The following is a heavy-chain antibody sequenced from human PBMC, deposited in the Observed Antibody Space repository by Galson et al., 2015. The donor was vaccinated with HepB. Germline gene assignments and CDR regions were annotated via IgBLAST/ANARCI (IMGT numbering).Heavy chain of an antibody. CDR2: ISYDGSNK. CDR1: GFTFSSYG. J-gene: IGHJ6*03. Sequence: SLRLSCAASGFTFSSYGMHWVRQAPGKGLEWVAVISYDGSNKYYADSVKGRFTISRDNSKNTLYLQMNSLRAEDTAVYYCAKEGGERQWLVLYYYYMDVWGKGTTVTVSS. CDR3: AKEGGERQWLVLYYYYMDV. V-gene: IGHV3-30*18. D-gene: IGHD6-19*01.